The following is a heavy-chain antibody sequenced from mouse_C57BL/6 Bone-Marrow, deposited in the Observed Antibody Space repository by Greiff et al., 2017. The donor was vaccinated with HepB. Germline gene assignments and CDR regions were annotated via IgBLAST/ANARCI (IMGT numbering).Heavy chain of an antibody. CDR2: IDPSDSYT. CDR3: ARGLGFYYFDY. Sequence: QVQLQQPGAELVMPGASVKLSCKASGYTFTSYWMHWVKQRPGQGLEWIGEIDPSDSYTNYNQKFKGKSTLTVDKSSSTAYLQLSSLTSEDSAVYYGARGLGFYYFDYWGQGTTLTVSS. D-gene: IGHD3-1*01. V-gene: IGHV1-69*01. J-gene: IGHJ2*01. CDR1: GYTFTSYW.